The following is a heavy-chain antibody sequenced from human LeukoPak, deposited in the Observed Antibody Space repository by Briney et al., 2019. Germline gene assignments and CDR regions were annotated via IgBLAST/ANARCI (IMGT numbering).Heavy chain of an antibody. CDR3: TRQGGWGDFDY. V-gene: IGHV3-30-3*01. Sequence: GGSLRLSCAASGFSFSGYAMYWVRQAPGKGLEWVAVISYDGSNKYYADSVKGRFTISRDNSKNTLYLQMNSLRAEDTAVYYCTRQGGWGDFDYWGQGSLVTVSS. D-gene: IGHD3-16*01. CDR2: ISYDGSNK. CDR1: GFSFSGYA. J-gene: IGHJ4*02.